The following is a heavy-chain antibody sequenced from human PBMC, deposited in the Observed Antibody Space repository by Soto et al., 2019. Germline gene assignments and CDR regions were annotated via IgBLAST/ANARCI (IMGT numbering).Heavy chain of an antibody. V-gene: IGHV1-8*01. Sequence: QVQLVQSGAELKEPGASVKVSCTASEYTFANHDINWVRQAPGRGLEWMGWMNPNSGNSGFAQKFQDRVTMTRDTSRDTAYMELRNLRSEDTAVYYCARGWGRWPHETPGDYWGQGTLVTVS. D-gene: IGHD3-16*01. CDR3: ARGWGRWPHETPGDY. J-gene: IGHJ4*02. CDR2: MNPNSGNS. CDR1: EYTFANHD.